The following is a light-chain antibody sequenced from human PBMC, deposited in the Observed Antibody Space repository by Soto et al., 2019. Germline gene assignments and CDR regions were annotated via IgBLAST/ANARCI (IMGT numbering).Light chain of an antibody. V-gene: IGKV1-5*03. J-gene: IGKJ2*01. CDR3: QQYDGYSNS. CDR2: KAS. Sequence: DIQMTQSPSTLSASVGDRVTITCRASQSINSWLAWYQQKPGKAPKLLIYKASSLESGVPARFSGSGSGTEFTLSISSLQPDDFATYYCQQYDGYSNSFGQGTKVEIK. CDR1: QSINSW.